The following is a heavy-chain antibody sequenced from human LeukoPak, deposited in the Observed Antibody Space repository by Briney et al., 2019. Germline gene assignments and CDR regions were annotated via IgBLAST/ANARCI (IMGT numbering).Heavy chain of an antibody. CDR1: GFTFRSHA. D-gene: IGHD6-13*01. Sequence: GSLRLSCVGSGFTFRSHAMSWVRQAPEKGLEFVSGIYENGGTTYYADSVKGRFSISRDNAKNSLYLEMNSLRVEDTAVYYCARVEQQLVYNHYGMDVWGQGTTVTVSS. J-gene: IGHJ6*02. CDR3: ARVEQQLVYNHYGMDV. CDR2: IYENGGTT. V-gene: IGHV3-23*01.